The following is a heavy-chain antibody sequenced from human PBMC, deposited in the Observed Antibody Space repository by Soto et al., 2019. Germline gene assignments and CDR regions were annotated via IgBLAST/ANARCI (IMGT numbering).Heavy chain of an antibody. CDR1: AYRFTSYW. Sequence: RGESLKISCQGSAYRFTSYWIGWVRQMPGKGLEWMGIIYPGDSDTKYSPSFQGQVTISADKSISTAYLHWRSLKASDTAMYYCVRSRLAYSSSEDWYFDLWGRGALVTVSS. V-gene: IGHV5-51*01. CDR3: VRSRLAYSSSEDWYFDL. D-gene: IGHD6-6*01. CDR2: IYPGDSDT. J-gene: IGHJ2*01.